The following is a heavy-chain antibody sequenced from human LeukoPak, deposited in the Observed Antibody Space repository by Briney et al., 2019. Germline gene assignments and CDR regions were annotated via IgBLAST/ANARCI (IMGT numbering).Heavy chain of an antibody. V-gene: IGHV4-39*01. Sequence: SETLSLTCTVSGGSISSSSYYWGWTRQPPGKGLEWIGSIYYSGSTYYNPSLKSRVTISVDTSKNQFSLKLSSVTAADTAVYYCAKTYYDFWSGYFDYWGQGTLVTVSS. D-gene: IGHD3-3*01. CDR3: AKTYYDFWSGYFDY. CDR1: GGSISSSSYY. J-gene: IGHJ4*02. CDR2: IYYSGST.